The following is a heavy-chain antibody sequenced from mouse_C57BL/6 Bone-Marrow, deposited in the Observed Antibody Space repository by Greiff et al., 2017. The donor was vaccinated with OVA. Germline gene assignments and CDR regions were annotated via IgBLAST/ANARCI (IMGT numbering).Heavy chain of an antibody. CDR2: IDPNSGGT. V-gene: IGHV1-62-3*01. CDR3: ARGLRRGAWFAY. CDR1: GYTFTSYW. D-gene: IGHD2-4*01. J-gene: IGHJ3*01. Sequence: VQLQQSGAELVKPGASVKLSSKASGYTFTSYWMHWVKQRPGRGLEWIGRIDPNSGGTKYNEKFKSKATLTVDKPSSQASMQLSSLTAEDAAVYYCARGLRRGAWFAYWGQGTLVTVSA.